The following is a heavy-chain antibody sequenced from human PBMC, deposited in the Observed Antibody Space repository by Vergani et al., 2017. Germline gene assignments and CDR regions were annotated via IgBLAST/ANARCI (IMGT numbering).Heavy chain of an antibody. V-gene: IGHV3-21*06. J-gene: IGHJ6*02. Sequence: EENLVESGGGLVKPGGSLRLSCVASGFTFGSYSVNWVRQAPGRGLGWVSSISSSGNYVYYTASVKGRFSISRDNAKSLLSLQMNSLRADDTAVYYCARDQDSGTNRHHYGMDVWGQGTTVTVSS. CDR2: ISSSGNYV. D-gene: IGHD3-10*01. CDR3: ARDQDSGTNRHHYGMDV. CDR1: GFTFGSYS.